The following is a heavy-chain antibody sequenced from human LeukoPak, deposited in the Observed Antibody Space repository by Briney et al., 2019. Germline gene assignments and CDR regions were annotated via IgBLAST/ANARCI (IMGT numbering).Heavy chain of an antibody. CDR1: GGSISSYY. Sequence: PSETLSLTCTVSGGSISSYYCSCIRHPPGKRLEWIGYIYYSGSTNYNPSLKSRVTISVGTSKNQFSLKLSSVTAADTAVYYCARDDYGDYGGFDYWGQGTLVTVSS. J-gene: IGHJ4*02. D-gene: IGHD4-17*01. CDR2: IYYSGST. CDR3: ARDDYGDYGGFDY. V-gene: IGHV4-59*01.